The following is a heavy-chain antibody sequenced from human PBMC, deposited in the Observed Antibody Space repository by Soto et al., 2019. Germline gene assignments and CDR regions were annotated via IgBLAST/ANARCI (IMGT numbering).Heavy chain of an antibody. V-gene: IGHV3-23*01. CDR1: GFTFSSYA. CDR3: ARSDRAFGLVPNRRPPESGYLDY. D-gene: IGHD3-3*02. CDR2: ISGSGGST. J-gene: IGHJ4*02. Sequence: PGGSLRLSCAASGFTFSSYAMSWVRQAPGKGLEWVSAISGSGGSTYYADSVKGRFTISRDNSKSTLYLQMNSLRAEDTAVYYCARSDRAFGLVPNRRPPESGYLDYWGQGTLVTVSS.